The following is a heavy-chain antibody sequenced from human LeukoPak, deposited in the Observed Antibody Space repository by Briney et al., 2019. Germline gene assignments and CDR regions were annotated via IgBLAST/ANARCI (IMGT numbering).Heavy chain of an antibody. J-gene: IGHJ4*02. CDR3: ARLYSSSWQFDY. CDR2: IDYSGNT. CDR1: GGSISSSTYY. Sequence: SETLSLTCSVSGGSISSSTYYWAWIRQPPGKGLEWIGSIDYSGNTYCNPSLKSRVTMSVDTSKNQFSLMLSSVTAADTAVFHCARLYSSSWQFDYWGQGTLVTVSS. V-gene: IGHV4-39*01. D-gene: IGHD6-13*01.